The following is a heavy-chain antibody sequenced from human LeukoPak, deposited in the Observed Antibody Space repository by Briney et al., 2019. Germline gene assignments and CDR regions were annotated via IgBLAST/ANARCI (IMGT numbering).Heavy chain of an antibody. Sequence: GGSLRLSCAASGFTFSSYAMSWVRQAPGKGLEWVSAISGSGGSTYYADSVKGRFTISRDNSKKTLYLQMNSLRAEDTAVYYCAKEVGFKIREVMLGFFDYWGQGTLVTVSS. D-gene: IGHD3-10*01. CDR1: GFTFSSYA. V-gene: IGHV3-23*01. CDR2: ISGSGGST. CDR3: AKEVGFKIREVMLGFFDY. J-gene: IGHJ4*02.